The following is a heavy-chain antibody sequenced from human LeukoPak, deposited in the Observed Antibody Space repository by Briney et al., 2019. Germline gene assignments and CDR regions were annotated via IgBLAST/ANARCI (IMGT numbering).Heavy chain of an antibody. D-gene: IGHD6-13*01. V-gene: IGHV4-39*01. Sequence: ASETLSLTCTVSGGSISSNSDYWGWIRQPPGKGLEWIGSIYYSGSTYYNPSLKSRVTISVDTSKNQFSLKLGSVTAADTAVYYCARQIAAATLYYFDYWGQGTLVTVSS. CDR2: IYYSGST. CDR3: ARQIAAATLYYFDY. CDR1: GGSISSNSDY. J-gene: IGHJ4*02.